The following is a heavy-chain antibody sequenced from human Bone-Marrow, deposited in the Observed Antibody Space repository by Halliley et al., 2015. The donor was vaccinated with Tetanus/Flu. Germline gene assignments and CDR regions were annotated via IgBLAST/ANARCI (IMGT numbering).Heavy chain of an antibody. Sequence: LRLSCSVSGGSISRGGYYWSWIRQHPGKGLEWIGYVYHSGSTYYNPSLRSRVTISVDTSKNQFFLRLSSVTAADTAVHYCARETTMITGYFDYWGQGILVTVSS. CDR3: ARETTMITGYFDY. CDR1: GGSISRGGYY. J-gene: IGHJ4*02. V-gene: IGHV4-31*03. CDR2: VYHSGST. D-gene: IGHD4-17*01.